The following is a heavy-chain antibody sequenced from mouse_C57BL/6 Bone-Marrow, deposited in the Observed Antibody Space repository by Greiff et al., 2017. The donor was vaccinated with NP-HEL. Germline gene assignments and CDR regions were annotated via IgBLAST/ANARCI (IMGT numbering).Heavy chain of an antibody. CDR3: ASPPYYYGSSYNYFDY. CDR1: GYTFTDHT. D-gene: IGHD1-1*01. J-gene: IGHJ2*01. Sequence: QVQLQQSDAELVKPGASVQISCKVSGYTFTDHTIHWMKQRPEQGLEWIGYIYPRDGSTKYNEKFKGKATLTADKSSSTAYMQLNSLTSEHSAVYFCASPPYYYGSSYNYFDYWGQGATLTVSS. CDR2: IYPRDGST. V-gene: IGHV1-78*01.